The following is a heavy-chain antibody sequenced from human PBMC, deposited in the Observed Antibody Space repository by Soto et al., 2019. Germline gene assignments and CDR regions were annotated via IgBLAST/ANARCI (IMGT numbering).Heavy chain of an antibody. V-gene: IGHV3-49*03. D-gene: IGHD3-22*01. CDR3: TRVEGYYDSSGYYFPDAFDI. J-gene: IGHJ3*02. Sequence: GVLRLSCTASGFTFGDYAMSWFRQAPGKGLEWVGFIRSKAYGGTTEYAASVKGRFTISRDDSKSIAYLQMNSLKTEDTAVYYCTRVEGYYDSSGYYFPDAFDIWGQGTMVTVSS. CDR1: GFTFGDYA. CDR2: IRSKAYGGTT.